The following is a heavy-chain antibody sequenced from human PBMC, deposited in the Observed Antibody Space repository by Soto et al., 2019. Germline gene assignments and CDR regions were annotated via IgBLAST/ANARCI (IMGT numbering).Heavy chain of an antibody. Sequence: QVHLVQAGAEVRKPGASVQVSCKASGYNFSSHDIHWVRQAPGQGLEWMGWINAGNGNTRYSHKFQDRITITRYASASSAYMELRSARSADTAICAYARLSFSFGGRYCDHSSFYMGVCCISTTVTVSS. CDR1: GYNFSSHD. CDR2: INAGNGNT. CDR3: ARLSFSFGGRYCDHSSFYMGV. V-gene: IGHV1-3*01. D-gene: IGHD3-16*02. J-gene: IGHJ6*03.